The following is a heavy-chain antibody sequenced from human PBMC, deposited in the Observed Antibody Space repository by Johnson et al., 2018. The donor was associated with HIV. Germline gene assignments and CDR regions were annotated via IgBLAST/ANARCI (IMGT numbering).Heavy chain of an antibody. CDR1: GFTFSSYG. J-gene: IGHJ3*02. CDR3: ASVLGRGYSGYDKNYDAFDI. D-gene: IGHD5-12*01. CDR2: IRYDGSNK. Sequence: QVQLVESGGGVVQPGGSLRLSCAASGFTFSSYGMHWVRQAPGKGLEWVAFIRYDGSNKYYADSVKGRFTISRDNSKNTLYLQMNSLRAEDTALYYCASVLGRGYSGYDKNYDAFDIWGQGTMVTVSS. V-gene: IGHV3-30*02.